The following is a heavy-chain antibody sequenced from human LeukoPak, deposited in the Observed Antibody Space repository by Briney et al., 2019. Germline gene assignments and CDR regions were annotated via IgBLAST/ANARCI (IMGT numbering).Heavy chain of an antibody. CDR1: GFTFSSYA. Sequence: GGSLRLSCAASGFTFSSYAMNWVRQAPGKGLEWVAFISYDGSNKYYADSVKGRFTISRDNSKNTLYLQMNSLRAEDTAVYYCARRYCGGDCYSGSVDYWGQGTLVTVSS. CDR3: ARRYCGGDCYSGSVDY. J-gene: IGHJ4*02. D-gene: IGHD2-21*02. CDR2: ISYDGSNK. V-gene: IGHV3-30-3*01.